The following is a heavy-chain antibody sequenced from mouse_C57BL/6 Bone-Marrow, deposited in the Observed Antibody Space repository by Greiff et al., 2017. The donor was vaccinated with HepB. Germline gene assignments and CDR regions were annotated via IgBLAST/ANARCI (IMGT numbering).Heavy chain of an antibody. D-gene: IGHD1-1*01. CDR1: GYTFTGYW. V-gene: IGHV1-9*01. Sequence: QVQLKQSGAELMKPGASVKLSCKATGYTFTGYWIEWVKQRPGHGLEWIGEILPGSGSTNYNEKFKGKATFTADKSSNTAYMQLSSLTTEDSAIYYCARGPPITTVVAPYAMDYWGQGTSVTVSS. J-gene: IGHJ4*01. CDR3: ARGPPITTVVAPYAMDY. CDR2: ILPGSGST.